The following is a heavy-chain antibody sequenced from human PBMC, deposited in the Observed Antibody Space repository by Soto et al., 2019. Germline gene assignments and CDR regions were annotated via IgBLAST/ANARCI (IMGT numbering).Heavy chain of an antibody. Sequence: QVQLVESGGGVVQPGRSLRLSCAASGFTFSTYGMHWVRQAPGKGLEWLAVISNNGINKYYADSVKGRFTISRDNSKDTLFLQMNSLRGEDTAIYYCARVIRADSTSSNFYYYSGRDVWGQGTTVTVSS. J-gene: IGHJ6*02. D-gene: IGHD6-6*01. CDR3: ARVIRADSTSSNFYYYSGRDV. CDR1: GFTFSTYG. V-gene: IGHV3-30*03. CDR2: ISNNGINK.